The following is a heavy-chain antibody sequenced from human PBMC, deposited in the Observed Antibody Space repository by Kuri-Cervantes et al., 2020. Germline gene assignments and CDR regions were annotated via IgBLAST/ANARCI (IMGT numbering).Heavy chain of an antibody. J-gene: IGHJ4*02. CDR2: ISGSGGST. V-gene: IGHV3-23*01. CDR1: GFTLSDYA. CDR3: AKDAVSSGWLFY. D-gene: IGHD6-19*01. Sequence: GESLKISCAASGFTLSDYAMTWVRQAPGKGLEWVSSISGSGGSTYYADSVKGRFTISRDNSKNTLYLQMNSLRAEDTAVYYCAKDAVSSGWLFYWGQGTLVTVSS.